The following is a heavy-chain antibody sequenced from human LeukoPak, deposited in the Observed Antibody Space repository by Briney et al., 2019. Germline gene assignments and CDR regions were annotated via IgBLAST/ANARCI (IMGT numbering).Heavy chain of an antibody. Sequence: SETLSLXCTVSGYSISSGYYWGWIRQPPGKGLEWIGSIYHSGSTYYNPSLKSRVTISVDTSKNQFSLKLSSVTAADTAVYYCARESVYGGNSGYFDYWDQGTLVTVS. V-gene: IGHV4-38-2*02. D-gene: IGHD4-23*01. CDR1: GYSISSGYY. CDR2: IYHSGST. J-gene: IGHJ4*02. CDR3: ARESVYGGNSGYFDY.